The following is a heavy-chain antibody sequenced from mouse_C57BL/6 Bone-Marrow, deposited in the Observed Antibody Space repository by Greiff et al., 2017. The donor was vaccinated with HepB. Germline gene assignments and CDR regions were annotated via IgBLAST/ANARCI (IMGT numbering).Heavy chain of an antibody. J-gene: IGHJ3*01. CDR2: IYPGSGST. CDR3: ARPIMGSLAY. V-gene: IGHV1-55*01. CDR1: GYTFTNYW. Sequence: QVQLQQPGAELVKPGASVKMSCKASGYTFTNYWITWVKQRPGQGLEWIGDIYPGSGSTNYNEKFKSKATLTVDTSSSTAYMQLSSLTSVDSAVYYCARPIMGSLAYWGQGPLVTVSA. D-gene: IGHD1-1*02.